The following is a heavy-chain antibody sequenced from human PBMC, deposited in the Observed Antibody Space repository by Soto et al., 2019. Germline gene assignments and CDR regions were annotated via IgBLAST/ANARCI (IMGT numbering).Heavy chain of an antibody. V-gene: IGHV4-59*01. Sequence: PSETLSLTCTVSGGSISSYYWSWIRQPPGKGLEWIGYIYYSGSTNYNPSLKSRLTISVDTSKNQFPLNLSSVTAADTATYYCARRIGDYFDYWGQGTQVTV. CDR3: ARRIGDYFDY. J-gene: IGHJ4*02. CDR1: GGSISSYY. CDR2: IYYSGST.